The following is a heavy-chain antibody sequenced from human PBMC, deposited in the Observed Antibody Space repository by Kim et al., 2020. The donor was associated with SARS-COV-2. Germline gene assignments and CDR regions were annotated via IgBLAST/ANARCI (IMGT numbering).Heavy chain of an antibody. D-gene: IGHD1-26*01. CDR3: ATDGRGGSYWGSDFQH. V-gene: IGHV3-7*01. CDR2: IKQDGNEK. CDR1: GFTFSNYW. J-gene: IGHJ1*01. Sequence: GGSLRLSCVASGFTFSNYWMNWVRQAPGKGLEWVANIKQDGNEKYYVDSVKGRFTISRDNAKNSLYLQMNSLRADDTAVYFCATDGRGGSYWGSDFQHWGQGTVVTVSS.